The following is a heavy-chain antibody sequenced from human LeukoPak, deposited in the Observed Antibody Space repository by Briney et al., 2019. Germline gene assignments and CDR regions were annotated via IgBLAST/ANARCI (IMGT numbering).Heavy chain of an antibody. V-gene: IGHV3-30*02. J-gene: IGHJ4*02. CDR1: GFTFSSYG. D-gene: IGHD6-19*01. CDR2: IRYDGSNK. CDR3: AKGIAGTAVAGVDY. Sequence: GGSLRLSCAASGFTFSSYGMHWVRQAPGKGLEWVAFIRYDGSNKYYADSVKGRFTISRDNSKNTLYLQMNSLRAEDTAVYYCAKGIAGTAVAGVDYWGQGTLVTVSS.